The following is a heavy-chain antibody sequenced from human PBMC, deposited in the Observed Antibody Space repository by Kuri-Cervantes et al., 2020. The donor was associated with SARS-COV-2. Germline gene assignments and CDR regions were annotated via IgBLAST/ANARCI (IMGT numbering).Heavy chain of an antibody. V-gene: IGHV1-69*13. J-gene: IGHJ6*03. D-gene: IGHD3-10*01. CDR1: GGTFSSYA. CDR3: ARSNYGPRSPYRPGAYYYYMDV. CDR2: IIPIFGTA. Sequence: SVKVSCKASGGTFSSYAISWVRQAPGQGLEWMGGIIPIFGTANYAQKFQGRVTITADESTSTAYMELSSLRSEDTAVYYCARSNYGPRSPYRPGAYYYYMDVWGKGTTVTVSS.